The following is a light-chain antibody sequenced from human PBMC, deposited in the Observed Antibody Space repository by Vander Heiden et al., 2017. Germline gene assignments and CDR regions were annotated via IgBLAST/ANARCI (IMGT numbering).Light chain of an antibody. CDR3: QAWDTGIRV. CDR1: SGHRYNA. Sequence: QLVLTQSPSASASLGASVKLTCTLSSGHRYNAFAWHQQQPQKGPRYLMTVNSAGSHTKGDGIPDRFSGSSSGSERYLTISSLQSEDEADYYCQAWDTGIRVFGGGTKVTVL. CDR2: VNSAGSH. J-gene: IGLJ3*02. V-gene: IGLV4-69*02.